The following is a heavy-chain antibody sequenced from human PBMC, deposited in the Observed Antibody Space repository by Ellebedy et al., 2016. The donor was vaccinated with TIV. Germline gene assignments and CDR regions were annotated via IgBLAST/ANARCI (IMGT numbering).Heavy chain of an antibody. V-gene: IGHV1-2*04. CDR1: GYTFTGYY. CDR3: ANNLPLTGDFDY. CDR2: INPNSGGT. D-gene: IGHD7-27*01. J-gene: IGHJ4*02. Sequence: AASVKVSCKASGYTFTGYYMHWVRQAPGQGLEWMGWINPNSGGTNYAQKFQGWVTMTRDTSINTAYMELRRLTSEDTAVYYCANNLPLTGDFDYWGQGTLVTVSS.